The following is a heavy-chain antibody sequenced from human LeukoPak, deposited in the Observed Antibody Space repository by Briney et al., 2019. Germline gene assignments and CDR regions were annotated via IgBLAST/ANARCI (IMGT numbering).Heavy chain of an antibody. V-gene: IGHV3-30-3*01. J-gene: IGHJ4*02. Sequence: GGSLRLSCAASGFTFSSYAMHWVRQAPGKGLEWVAVISYDGSNKYYADSVKGRFTIFRDNSKNTLYLQMNSLRAEDTAVYCCARDGNYDILTGYYSSPFDYWGQGTLVTVSS. D-gene: IGHD3-9*01. CDR2: ISYDGSNK. CDR3: ARDGNYDILTGYYSSPFDY. CDR1: GFTFSSYA.